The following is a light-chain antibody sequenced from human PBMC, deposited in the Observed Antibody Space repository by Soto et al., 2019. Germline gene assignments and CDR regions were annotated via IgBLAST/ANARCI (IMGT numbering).Light chain of an antibody. V-gene: IGKV3-20*01. CDR3: QQYSNLWT. Sequence: EIVLTQSPGTLSLSPGERATLSCRTSQSVSNNYLAWYQQKPGQAPRLLIYGASSRATGIPDRFSGSGSGTDFTLSISILEPEDFAVYYCQQYSNLWTFGQGTKVEIK. J-gene: IGKJ1*01. CDR1: QSVSNNY. CDR2: GAS.